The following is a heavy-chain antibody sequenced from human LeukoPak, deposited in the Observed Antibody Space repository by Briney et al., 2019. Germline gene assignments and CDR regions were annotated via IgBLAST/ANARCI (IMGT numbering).Heavy chain of an antibody. CDR1: GYTFTSYA. CDR3: ARRDYGDPRAFDY. Sequence: ASVRVSCKASGYTFTSYAMHWVRQAPGQRLEWMGWINAGNGNTKYSQKFQGRVTITRDTSASTAYMELSSLRSEDTAVYYCARRDYGDPRAFDYWGQGTLVTVSS. V-gene: IGHV1-3*01. CDR2: INAGNGNT. J-gene: IGHJ4*02. D-gene: IGHD4-17*01.